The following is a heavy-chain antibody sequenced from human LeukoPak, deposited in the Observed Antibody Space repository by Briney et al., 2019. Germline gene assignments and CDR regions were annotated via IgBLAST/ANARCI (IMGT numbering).Heavy chain of an antibody. D-gene: IGHD3-10*01. CDR2: IKQDGSEK. Sequence: GGSLRLSCAASGFTFSSYWMSWVRQAPGKGLEWVASIKQDGSEKYYVDSVKGRFTISRDNAKNSLYLQMNSLRAEDTAVYYCARAARSSWIDAFDIWGQGTMVTVSS. J-gene: IGHJ3*02. CDR3: ARAARSSWIDAFDI. V-gene: IGHV3-7*04. CDR1: GFTFSSYW.